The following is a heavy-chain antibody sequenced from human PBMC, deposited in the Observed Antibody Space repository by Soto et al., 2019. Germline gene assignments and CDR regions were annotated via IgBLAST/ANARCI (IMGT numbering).Heavy chain of an antibody. V-gene: IGHV1-2*02. CDR1: GYTFTGHH. D-gene: IGHD2-15*01. Sequence: ASVKVSCKTSGYTFTGHHIHWVRQAPGQGLEWMGWINPISGGTKYREKFQGRVSITRDKSSSTAYMELSSLTSDDSAVYYCAKDGRHCSGGSCPQGHWGQGTLVTVSS. CDR3: AKDGRHCSGGSCPQGH. CDR2: INPISGGT. J-gene: IGHJ4*02.